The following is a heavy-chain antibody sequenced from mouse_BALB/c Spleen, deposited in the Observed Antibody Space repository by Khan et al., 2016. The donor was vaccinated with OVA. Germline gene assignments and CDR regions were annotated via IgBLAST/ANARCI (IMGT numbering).Heavy chain of an antibody. J-gene: IGHJ4*01. CDR1: GFSLTSYG. D-gene: IGHD1-1*01. CDR2: IWAGGST. CDR3: AGLYYYGSSFYAMDY. V-gene: IGHV2-9*02. Sequence: VQLQESGPGLVAPSQSLSITCTVSGFSLTSYGVHWVRQPPGKGLEWLGVIWAGGSTNYNSALMSRLSISKDNSKSQVFLKMNSLQTDDTAMYYCAGLYYYGSSFYAMDYWGQVTSVTVSS.